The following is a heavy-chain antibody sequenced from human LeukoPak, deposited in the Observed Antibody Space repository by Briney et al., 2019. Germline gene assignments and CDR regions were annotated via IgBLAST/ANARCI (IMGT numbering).Heavy chain of an antibody. CDR3: ATAVAGPPFDY. CDR2: IYSADST. CDR1: GFTVSTNY. Sequence: GGSPRLSCAASGFTVSTNYMSWVRQAPGKGLEWVSVIYSADSTYYADSVKGRFTISRDNSKNTLYLQMNSLRAEDTAVYYCATAVAGPPFDYWGQGTLVTVSS. D-gene: IGHD6-19*01. V-gene: IGHV3-53*01. J-gene: IGHJ4*02.